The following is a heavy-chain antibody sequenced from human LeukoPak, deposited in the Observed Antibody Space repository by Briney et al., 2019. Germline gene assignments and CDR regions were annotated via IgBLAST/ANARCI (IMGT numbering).Heavy chain of an antibody. D-gene: IGHD3-16*01. CDR1: GFSVSNSY. CDR3: ARVSAGSGVGEFYYYGMDV. V-gene: IGHV3-53*01. CDR2: IYSGGTT. J-gene: IGHJ6*02. Sequence: PGGSLRLSCAVSGFSVSNSYMSWVRQAPGKGLEWVSVIYSGGTTFYADSVKGRVTISRDNSKNTLYFQMNSLRIEDTAVYYCARVSAGSGVGEFYYYGMDVWGQGTTVTVSS.